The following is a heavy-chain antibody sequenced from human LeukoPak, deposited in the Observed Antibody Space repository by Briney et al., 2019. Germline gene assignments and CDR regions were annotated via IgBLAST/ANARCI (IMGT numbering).Heavy chain of an antibody. V-gene: IGHV4-59*01. Sequence: TSETLSLTCTVSGGSISSYYWSWIMQPPGKALEWIGYIYYSGSTNYNPSLKSRVTISVDTSKNQFSLKLSSVTAADTAVYYCARIVVPAAIPGGWFDPWGQGTLVTVSS. CDR2: IYYSGST. CDR1: GGSISSYY. J-gene: IGHJ5*02. CDR3: ARIVVPAAIPGGWFDP. D-gene: IGHD2-2*02.